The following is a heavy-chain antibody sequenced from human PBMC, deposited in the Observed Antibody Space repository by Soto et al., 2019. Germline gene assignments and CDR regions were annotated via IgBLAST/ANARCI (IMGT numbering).Heavy chain of an antibody. V-gene: IGHV4-59*08. CDR2: IYYSGST. CDR3: ARHSLGATVTTLAFDI. D-gene: IGHD4-17*01. J-gene: IGHJ3*02. CDR1: GGSISSYY. Sequence: SETLSLTCTVSGGSISSYYWSWIRQPPGKGLEWIGYIYYSGSTNYNPSLKSRVTISVDTSKNQFSLKLSSVTAADTAVYYCARHSLGATVTTLAFDIWCQGTMVT.